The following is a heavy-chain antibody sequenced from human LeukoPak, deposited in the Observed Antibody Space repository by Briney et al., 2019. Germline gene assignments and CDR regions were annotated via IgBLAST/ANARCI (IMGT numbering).Heavy chain of an antibody. Sequence: ASVKVSCKASGYTFTRYEINWVRQAPGQGLEWMGWMNPNTGNTAYAQNFQGRVIMTRNTSINTAYLELSSLRSEDTALYYCARSAGLGYNYYYMDVWGKGTTVTVSS. V-gene: IGHV1-8*01. J-gene: IGHJ6*03. CDR2: MNPNTGNT. CDR1: GYTFTRYE. CDR3: ARSAGLGYNYYYMDV. D-gene: IGHD6-13*01.